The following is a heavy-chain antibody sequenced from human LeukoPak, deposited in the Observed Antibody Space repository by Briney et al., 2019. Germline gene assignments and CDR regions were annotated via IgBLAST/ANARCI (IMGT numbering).Heavy chain of an antibody. CDR2: IKQDGSEQ. Sequence: PGGSLRLSCAASGFTFSSYWMSWIRQAPGKGLEWVANIKQDGSEQYYVDSVKGRFTISRENAKNSLYLQMNGLRAEDTAVYYCARMLGVVRSDARFDPWGQGTLVTVSS. J-gene: IGHJ5*02. CDR1: GFTFSSYW. D-gene: IGHD3-3*01. V-gene: IGHV3-7*01. CDR3: ARMLGVVRSDARFDP.